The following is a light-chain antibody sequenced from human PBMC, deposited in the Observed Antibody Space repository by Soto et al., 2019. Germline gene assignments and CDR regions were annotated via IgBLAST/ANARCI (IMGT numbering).Light chain of an antibody. CDR3: QQYNNWPFS. CDR2: GAS. Sequence: EMVLTQAPGTLSLSPGDRAALSCRASQSVSSSYLAWYQQKPGQAPGLLIYGASSRATGIPDRFSGSGSGTDFTLTISGLQSEDSAVYFCQQYNNWPFSFGQGTRLEIK. CDR1: QSVSSSY. J-gene: IGKJ5*01. V-gene: IGKV3-20*01.